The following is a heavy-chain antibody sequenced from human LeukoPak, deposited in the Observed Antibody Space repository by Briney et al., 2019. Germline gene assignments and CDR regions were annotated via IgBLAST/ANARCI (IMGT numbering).Heavy chain of an antibody. Sequence: ASVKVSCKASGYTFTGYYMHWVRQAPGQGLEWMGRIIPILGIANYAQKFQGRVTITADKSTSTAYMELSSLRSEDTAVYYCARDYDGDYSFDYWGQGTLVTVSS. V-gene: IGHV1-69*04. CDR2: IIPILGIA. CDR3: ARDYDGDYSFDY. D-gene: IGHD4-17*01. CDR1: GYTFTGYY. J-gene: IGHJ4*02.